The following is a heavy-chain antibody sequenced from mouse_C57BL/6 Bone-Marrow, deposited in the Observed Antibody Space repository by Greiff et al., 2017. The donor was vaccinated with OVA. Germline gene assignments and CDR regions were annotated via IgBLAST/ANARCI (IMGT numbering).Heavy chain of an antibody. CDR2: IYPRSGNT. CDR3: SRSPY. V-gene: IGHV1-81*01. CDR1: GYTFTSYG. Sequence: QVQLQQSGAELARPGASVKLSCKASGYTFTSYGISWVKQRTGQGLEWIGEIYPRSGNTYYNEKFKGKATLPADKSSCTAYMELRSLTSEDSAVYFCSRSPYWGQGTTLTVSS. J-gene: IGHJ2*01.